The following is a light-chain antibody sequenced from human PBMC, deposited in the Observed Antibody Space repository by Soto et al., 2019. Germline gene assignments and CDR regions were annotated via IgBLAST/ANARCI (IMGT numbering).Light chain of an antibody. CDR1: QSISSY. Sequence: DIQMTQSPSSLSASVLDIVSISCRVSQSISSYLAWYQVKPGKAPKLLIYAASTLESGVPSRFSATVSGTEFSLTITSLQPEDFATYYCQQLFDSPITFGQGTKVDIK. J-gene: IGKJ1*01. CDR2: AAS. CDR3: QQLFDSPIT. V-gene: IGKV1-9*01.